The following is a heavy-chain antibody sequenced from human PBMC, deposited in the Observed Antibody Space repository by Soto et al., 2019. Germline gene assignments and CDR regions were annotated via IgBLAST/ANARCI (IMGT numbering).Heavy chain of an antibody. Sequence: QVQLQESGPGLVKPSQTLSLTCTVSGDSISSGGYYWSWIRQSPGKGLEWIGYIFYSGYSYYNPSLKSRLFISVDTSKNPFSLRLSSVTAADTAVYYYAPLNPIVVVPTAMGWFDPWGQGALVTVSS. CDR2: IFYSGYS. CDR1: GDSISSGGYY. V-gene: IGHV4-30-4*08. D-gene: IGHD2-2*01. CDR3: APLNPIVVVPTAMGWFDP. J-gene: IGHJ5*02.